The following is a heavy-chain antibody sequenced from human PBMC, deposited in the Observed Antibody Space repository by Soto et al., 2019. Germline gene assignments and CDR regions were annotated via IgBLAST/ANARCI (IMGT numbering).Heavy chain of an antibody. CDR3: ARDKITGLFDY. Sequence: SETLSLTCSVSNGSTSSSSYYWGWIRQPPGKGLEWIGSIYYSGGTYYNPSLKSRVTISVDTSKNQFSLKLTSVTAADTAVYYCARDKITGLFDYWGQGTLVT. CDR1: NGSTSSSSYY. J-gene: IGHJ4*02. CDR2: IYYSGGT. D-gene: IGHD2-8*02. V-gene: IGHV4-39*02.